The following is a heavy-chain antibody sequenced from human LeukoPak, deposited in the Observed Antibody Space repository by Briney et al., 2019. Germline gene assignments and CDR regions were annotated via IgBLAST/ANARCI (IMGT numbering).Heavy chain of an antibody. J-gene: IGHJ4*02. D-gene: IGHD3-10*01. CDR3: AKDRDVYGSGSYLDY. CDR1: GFTFSSYG. CDR2: IRFDGTNK. V-gene: IGHV3-30*02. Sequence: PGGSLRLSCAASGFTFSSYGMCWIRQAPGKGLEWVAFIRFDGTNKYYVDSVKGRFTISRDNSKNTLYLQMNSLRAEDTAVYYCAKDRDVYGSGSYLDYWGQGTLVTVSS.